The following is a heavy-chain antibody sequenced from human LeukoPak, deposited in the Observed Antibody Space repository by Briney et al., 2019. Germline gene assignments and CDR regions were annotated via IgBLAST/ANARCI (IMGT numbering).Heavy chain of an antibody. CDR3: ARVPHYYDDSGYYYHGNYYYGMDV. D-gene: IGHD3-22*01. CDR2: IFSDGST. CDR1: GFDASDNY. J-gene: IGHJ6*02. Sequence: PGGSLRLSCAASGFDASDNYMSWVRQAPGKGPDWVSLIFSDGSTYYADSVKGRFTVSRDNSMNTLYLQMNSLRAEDTAVYYCARVPHYYDDSGYYYHGNYYYGMDVWGQGTTVTVSS. V-gene: IGHV3-53*01.